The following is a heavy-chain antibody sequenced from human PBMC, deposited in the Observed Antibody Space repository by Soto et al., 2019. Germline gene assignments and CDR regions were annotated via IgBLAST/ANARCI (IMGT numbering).Heavy chain of an antibody. CDR1: GGSISSYY. CDR2: IYYSGST. J-gene: IGHJ6*03. V-gene: IGHV4-59*08. CDR3: ARLGIVVVPAAMPDYYYMDV. Sequence: SETLSLTCTVSGGSISSYYWSWIRQPPGKGLEWIGYIYYSGSTNYNPSLKSRVTISVDTSKNQFSLELSSVTAADTAVYYCARLGIVVVPAAMPDYYYMDVWGKGTTVTVSS. D-gene: IGHD2-2*01.